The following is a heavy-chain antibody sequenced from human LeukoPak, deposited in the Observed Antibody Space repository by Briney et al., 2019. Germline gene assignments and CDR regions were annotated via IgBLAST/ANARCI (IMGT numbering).Heavy chain of an antibody. J-gene: IGHJ3*02. CDR2: INPNSGGT. D-gene: IGHD3-22*01. CDR3: ARELRYYDSSGPESHDAFDI. Sequence: ASVKVSCKASGYTFTGYYMHWVRQAPGQGLEWMGWINPNSGGTNYAQKFQGRVTMTRDTSISTAYMELSRLRSDDTAVYYCARELRYYDSSGPESHDAFDIWGQGTMVTVSS. V-gene: IGHV1-2*02. CDR1: GYTFTGYY.